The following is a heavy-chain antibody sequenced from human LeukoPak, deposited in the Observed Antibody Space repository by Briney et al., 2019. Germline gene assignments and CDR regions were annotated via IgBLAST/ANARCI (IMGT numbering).Heavy chain of an antibody. D-gene: IGHD3-10*01. J-gene: IGHJ4*02. Sequence: GGSLRLSCAASGFTVSSNYMSWVRQAPGKGLEWVSVIYSGGGTYYADAVKGRFTISRDNSKNTLYLQMNSLRAGDTAVYYCASMLGSGSGTYLFDFWGQGTLVTVSS. CDR1: GFTVSSNY. CDR3: ASMLGSGSGTYLFDF. V-gene: IGHV3-66*01. CDR2: IYSGGGT.